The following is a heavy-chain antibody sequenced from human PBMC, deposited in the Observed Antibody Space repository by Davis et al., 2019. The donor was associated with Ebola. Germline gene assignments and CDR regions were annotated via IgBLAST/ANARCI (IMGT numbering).Heavy chain of an antibody. D-gene: IGHD5-12*01. V-gene: IGHV4-59*11. CDR3: ARDNIMATTNDAFDI. CDR1: GASITSPY. J-gene: IGHJ3*02. Sequence: SETLSLTCTVSGASITSPYLPWIRPPPGKGLDWIGHISDSGSTYSNPSLKSRVTISIDTSKSQFSLKLSAVTAADTAVYYCARDNIMATTNDAFDIWGQGTMVTVSS. CDR2: ISDSGST.